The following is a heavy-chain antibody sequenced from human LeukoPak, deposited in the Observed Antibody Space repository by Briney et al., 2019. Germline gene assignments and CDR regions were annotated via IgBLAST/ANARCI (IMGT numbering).Heavy chain of an antibody. Sequence: GGSLRLSCAASGFTFDDYGMSWVRQVPGKGLEWVSGINWNGGSTGYADSVKGRFTISRDNAKNSLYLQMNSLRAEDSALYYCARESGYYDSSGYFDYWGQGTLVTVSS. CDR3: ARESGYYDSSGYFDY. J-gene: IGHJ4*02. CDR2: INWNGGST. D-gene: IGHD3-22*01. V-gene: IGHV3-20*04. CDR1: GFTFDDYG.